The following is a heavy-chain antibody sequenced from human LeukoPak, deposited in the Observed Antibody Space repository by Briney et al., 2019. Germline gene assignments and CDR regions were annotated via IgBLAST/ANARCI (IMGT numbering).Heavy chain of an antibody. D-gene: IGHD3-3*01. CDR1: GGSISSHY. CDR2: IYNSGSP. Sequence: SETLSLTCNVSGGSISSHYWTWIGHPPGRRLEWIGSIYNSGSPNFNPSLKSRVTISLDTSKNQVSLKLNSVTAADTAVYYCARSNSWRFLEWLLGDGYMDVWGKGTTVTVSS. CDR3: ARSNSWRFLEWLLGDGYMDV. J-gene: IGHJ6*03. V-gene: IGHV4-59*11.